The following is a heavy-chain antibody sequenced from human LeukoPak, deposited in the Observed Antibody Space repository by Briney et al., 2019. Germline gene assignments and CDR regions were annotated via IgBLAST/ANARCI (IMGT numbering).Heavy chain of an antibody. CDR1: EFTFSGFA. CDR3: AKDFWSES. V-gene: IGHV3-23*01. CDR2: ISGSGGSI. D-gene: IGHD2-8*02. Sequence: GGSLRLSCAASEFTFSGFAMSWVRQAPGKGPEWVSTISGSGGSIYYADSVKGRFTISRDNSKNTLYLQMNSLRAEDTAVYYCAKDFWSESWGQGTLVTVSS. J-gene: IGHJ4*02.